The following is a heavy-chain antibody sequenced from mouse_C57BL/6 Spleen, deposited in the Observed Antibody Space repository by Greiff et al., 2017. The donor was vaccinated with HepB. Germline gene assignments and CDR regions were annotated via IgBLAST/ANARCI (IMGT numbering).Heavy chain of an antibody. Sequence: QVQLKESGAELVRPGASVKLSCKASGYTFTDYYINWVKQRPGQGLEWIARIYPGSGNTYYNEKFKGKATLTAEKSSSTAYMQLSSLTSEDSAVYFCARRSPTAYYVDYWGQGTTLTVSS. CDR3: ARRSPTAYYVDY. J-gene: IGHJ2*01. CDR1: GYTFTDYY. V-gene: IGHV1-76*01. CDR2: IYPGSGNT. D-gene: IGHD4-1*02.